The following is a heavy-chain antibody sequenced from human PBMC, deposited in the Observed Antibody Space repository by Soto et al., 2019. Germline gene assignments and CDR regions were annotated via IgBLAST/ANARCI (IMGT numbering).Heavy chain of an antibody. Sequence: PGGSLRLSCAASGFTFSDYYMTWIRQAPGKGLEWLSYISQTGSDISYSDSVKGRFTVSRDNAKNLLYLQMNSLRAEDTAVYYCAKTAREVDFWGQGTLVTVSS. CDR3: AKTAREVDF. D-gene: IGHD5-18*01. V-gene: IGHV3-11*01. CDR1: GFTFSDYY. J-gene: IGHJ4*02. CDR2: ISQTGSDI.